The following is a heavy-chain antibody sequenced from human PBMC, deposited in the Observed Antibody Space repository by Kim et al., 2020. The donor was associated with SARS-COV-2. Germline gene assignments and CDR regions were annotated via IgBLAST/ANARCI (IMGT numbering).Heavy chain of an antibody. CDR1: GFTFSDSP. Sequence: GGSLRLSCAASGFTFSDSPIHWVRQASGKGLEWVGHLGSNVYSYSTSYSAEVKVRFTIAIYYSESIPYLNMNSLKTVAISLYSWTIVACTALSLWDVFD. J-gene: IGHJ3*01. D-gene: IGHD2-8*02. CDR2: LGSNVYSYST. CDR3: TIVACTALSLWDVFD. V-gene: IGHV3-73*01.